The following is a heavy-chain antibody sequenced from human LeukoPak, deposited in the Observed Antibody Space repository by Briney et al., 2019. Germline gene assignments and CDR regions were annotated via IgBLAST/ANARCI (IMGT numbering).Heavy chain of an antibody. V-gene: IGHV4-39*07. D-gene: IGHD3-9*01. Sequence: PSETLSLTCTVSGGSISSSSYYWGWIRQPPGKGLEWIGSIYYSGSTYYNPSLKSRVTISVDTSKNQFSLKLSSVTAEDTAVYYCAKALRYQPDYFDYWGQGTLVTVSS. CDR1: GGSISSSSYY. CDR3: AKALRYQPDYFDY. CDR2: IYYSGST. J-gene: IGHJ4*02.